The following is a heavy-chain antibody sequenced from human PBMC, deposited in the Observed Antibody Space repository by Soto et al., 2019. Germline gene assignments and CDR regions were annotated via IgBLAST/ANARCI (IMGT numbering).Heavy chain of an antibody. D-gene: IGHD5-18*01. Sequence: QIQLVQSGAEVKKPGASVKVSCKASDYTFTNYGISWVRQAPGQGLEWMGWIYAYNGNTDYARKFQARVTMTTDTSTTTGYMEVRSLRSDDTAVYYCARAIAGGYGHTALDYWGQGTLVTVSS. J-gene: IGHJ4*02. CDR3: ARAIAGGYGHTALDY. CDR1: DYTFTNYG. V-gene: IGHV1-18*01. CDR2: IYAYNGNT.